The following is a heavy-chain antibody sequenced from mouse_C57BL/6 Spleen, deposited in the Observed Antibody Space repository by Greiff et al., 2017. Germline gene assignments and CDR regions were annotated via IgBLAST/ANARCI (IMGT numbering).Heavy chain of an antibody. CDR3: ARSHSSPFAY. CDR1: GYTFTSYW. CDR2: IHPNSGNT. J-gene: IGHJ3*01. D-gene: IGHD1-1*01. Sequence: QVQLQQPGAELVKPGASVKLSCKASGYTFTSYWMHWVKQRPGQGLEWIGMIHPNSGNTNYNEKFKSKATLTVDKSSSTAYMQLSSLTSEDSAVYYCARSHSSPFAYWGQGTLVTVSA. V-gene: IGHV1-64*01.